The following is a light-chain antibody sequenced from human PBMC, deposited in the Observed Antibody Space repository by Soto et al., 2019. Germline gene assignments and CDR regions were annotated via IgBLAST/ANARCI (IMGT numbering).Light chain of an antibody. Sequence: QSVLTQPASVSGTPGQSITISCTGSNSDVGIYDFVSWYQHHPGRAPKLIVSEDSHRPSGVSNRFSGSKSGNTASLTISGLQSEDEADYYCISYTSDDVRYVFGTGTKLTVL. CDR1: NSDVGIYDF. J-gene: IGLJ1*01. CDR2: EDS. V-gene: IGLV2-14*01. CDR3: ISYTSDDVRYV.